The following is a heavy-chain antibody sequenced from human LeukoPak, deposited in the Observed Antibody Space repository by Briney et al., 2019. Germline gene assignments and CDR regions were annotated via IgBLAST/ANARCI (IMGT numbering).Heavy chain of an antibody. CDR3: ARDLTGLAAPNAFDI. CDR1: GGPISSYY. D-gene: IGHD6-6*01. V-gene: IGHV4-4*07. Sequence: SETLSLTCTVSGGPISSYYWSWIRQPAGKGLEWIGRIYTSGSTNYNPSLKSRVTMSVDTSKNQFSLKLSSVTAADTAVYYCARDLTGLAAPNAFDIWGQGTMVTVSS. J-gene: IGHJ3*02. CDR2: IYTSGST.